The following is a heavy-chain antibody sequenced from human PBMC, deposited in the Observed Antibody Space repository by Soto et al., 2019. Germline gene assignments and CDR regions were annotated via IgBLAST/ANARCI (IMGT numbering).Heavy chain of an antibody. J-gene: IGHJ4*02. CDR3: ARHGSN. Sequence: SETLSLTCTVSGVSISNSSYYWGWIRRPPGKGLEWIGTIYYSGITYYNPSLKSRVTISVNTSNNQFSLKMTSVTAADTAVYYCARHGSNWGQGTLVTVSS. CDR2: IYYSGIT. V-gene: IGHV4-39*01. CDR1: GVSISNSSYY.